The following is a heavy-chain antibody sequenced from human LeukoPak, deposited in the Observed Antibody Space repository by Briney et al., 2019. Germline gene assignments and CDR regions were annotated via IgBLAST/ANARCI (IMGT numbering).Heavy chain of an antibody. J-gene: IGHJ4*02. V-gene: IGHV3-23*01. Sequence: GGSLRLSCAASGFTFSSYAMGWVRQAPGKGLEWVSAISGSGGSTYYADSVKGRFTISRDNSKNTLYLQMNSLRAEDTAVYYCAKDPSALRVYYFDYWGQGTLVTVSS. D-gene: IGHD3-16*01. CDR2: ISGSGGST. CDR1: GFTFSSYA. CDR3: AKDPSALRVYYFDY.